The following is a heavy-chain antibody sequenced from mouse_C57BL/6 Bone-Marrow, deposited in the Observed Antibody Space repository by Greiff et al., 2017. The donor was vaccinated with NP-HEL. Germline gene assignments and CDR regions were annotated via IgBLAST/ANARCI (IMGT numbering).Heavy chain of an antibody. Sequence: EVKLLESGGGLVQPGGSLKLSCAASGIDFSRYWMSWVRRAPGKGLEWIGEINPDSSTINYAPSLKDKFIISRDNAKNTLYLQMSKVRSEDTALYYCAREALWDYYAMDYWGQGTSVTVSS. V-gene: IGHV4-1*01. J-gene: IGHJ4*01. CDR1: GIDFSRYW. CDR3: AREALWDYYAMDY. CDR2: INPDSSTI. D-gene: IGHD1-1*02.